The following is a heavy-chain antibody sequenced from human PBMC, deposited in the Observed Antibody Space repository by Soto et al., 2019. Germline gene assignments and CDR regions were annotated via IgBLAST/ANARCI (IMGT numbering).Heavy chain of an antibody. J-gene: IGHJ6*02. D-gene: IGHD3-22*01. V-gene: IGHV4-59*01. CDR1: GDSISSYY. CDR3: VRDYYYDSSGYPGADYYGMDV. CDR2: IYYSGRT. Sequence: SETLSLTCSVSGDSISSYYWSWIRQSPGKGLGWIGYIYYSGRTNYTPSLRSRVTISVDTSKNQLSLELSSVTAADTAVYYCVRDYYYDSSGYPGADYYGMDVWGQGTTVTVSS.